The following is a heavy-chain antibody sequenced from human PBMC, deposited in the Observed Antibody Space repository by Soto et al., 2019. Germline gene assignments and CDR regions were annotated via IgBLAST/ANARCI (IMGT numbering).Heavy chain of an antibody. Sequence: GGSLRLSCAASGFTFSSYAMHWVRQAPGKGLEWVAVISYDGSNKYYADSVKGRFTISRDNSKNTLYLQMNSLRAEDTAVYYCARDQYHHPLGPHWYFDLWGRGTLVTVSS. J-gene: IGHJ2*01. CDR3: ARDQYHHPLGPHWYFDL. D-gene: IGHD1-26*01. CDR1: GFTFSSYA. CDR2: ISYDGSNK. V-gene: IGHV3-30-3*01.